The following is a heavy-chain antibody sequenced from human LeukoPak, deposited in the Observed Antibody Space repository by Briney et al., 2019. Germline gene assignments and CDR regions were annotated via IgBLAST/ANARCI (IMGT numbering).Heavy chain of an antibody. CDR3: ARHYSSDPFDY. CDR1: GGSISRSSYY. J-gene: IGHJ4*02. V-gene: IGHV4-39*01. D-gene: IGHD6-19*01. CDR2: IYYSGSA. Sequence: PSETLSLTCTVSGGSISRSSYYWGWIRQPPGKGLEWIGNIYYSGSAYYNPSLKSRLTISIDTSTNQFSLKLSSVTAADTAVYYCARHYSSDPFDYWGQGTLVTVSS.